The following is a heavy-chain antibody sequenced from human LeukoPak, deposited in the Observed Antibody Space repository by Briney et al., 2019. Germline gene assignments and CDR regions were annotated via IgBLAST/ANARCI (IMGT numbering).Heavy chain of an antibody. Sequence: SETLSLTCTVSGGSVYTSDYYWGWVRQPPGKGPEWIGDIFYAGKTNYNPSLKSRVSISIDTSKNQFSLKLTSVTAADTAVYYCARVFDSWGQGTLVTVSS. CDR1: GGSVYTSDYY. J-gene: IGHJ4*02. CDR2: IFYAGKT. CDR3: ARVFDS. V-gene: IGHV4-39*07.